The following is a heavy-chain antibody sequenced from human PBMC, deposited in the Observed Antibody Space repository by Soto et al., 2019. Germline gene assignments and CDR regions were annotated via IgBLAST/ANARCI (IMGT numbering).Heavy chain of an antibody. Sequence: EVQLVESGGGLVQPGGSLRLSCVASGFTFSIYSMKWVRQAPGKGLEWVSYISGSSNTIYYADPVKGRFTTSRDNAENSLYLQMYSLIVEDTALYYCAKAPPIGVDYYYICAWRKGTTVTVSS. J-gene: IGHJ6*03. CDR2: ISGSSNTI. CDR3: AKAPPIGVDYYYICA. CDR1: GFTFSIYS. V-gene: IGHV3-48*01. D-gene: IGHD3-10*01.